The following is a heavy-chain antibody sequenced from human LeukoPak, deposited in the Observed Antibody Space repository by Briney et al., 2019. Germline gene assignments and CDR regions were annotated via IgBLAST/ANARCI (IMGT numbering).Heavy chain of an antibody. CDR2: INPNSGGT. CDR3: ARGRSSSSWYDYGY. D-gene: IGHD6-13*01. J-gene: IGHJ4*02. CDR1: GYTFTGYY. Sequence: ASVKVSCKASGYTFTGYYMHWVRQAPGQGLEWMGWINPNSGGTNYAQKFQGWVTMTRDTSISTAYMELSRLRSDDTAVYYCARGRSSSSWYDYGYWGQGTLVTVSS. V-gene: IGHV1-2*04.